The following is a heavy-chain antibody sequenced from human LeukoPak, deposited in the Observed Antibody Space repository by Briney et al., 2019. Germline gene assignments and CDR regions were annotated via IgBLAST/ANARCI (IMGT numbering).Heavy chain of an antibody. CDR2: MNPNSGNT. V-gene: IGHV1-8*01. Sequence: ASVKVSCKASGYTFTSYDINWVRQATGQGLEWMGWMNPNSGNTGYAQKFQGRVTMTRNTSISTAYMELSSLRSEDTAVYYCARGAQYIHGHNFYGMDVWGQGTTVTVSS. D-gene: IGHD5-18*01. J-gene: IGHJ6*02. CDR1: GYTFTSYD. CDR3: ARGAQYIHGHNFYGMDV.